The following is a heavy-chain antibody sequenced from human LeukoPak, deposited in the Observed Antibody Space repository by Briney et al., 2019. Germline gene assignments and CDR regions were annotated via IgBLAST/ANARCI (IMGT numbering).Heavy chain of an antibody. D-gene: IGHD2-21*01. J-gene: IGHJ3*02. CDR1: VFTLSSNY. V-gene: IGHV3-53*01. Sequence: GGSLRLSCAASVFTLSSNYMNWVRRAPGKGLEWVSIVYSGGSTYYADSVQGRFTISRDNADNTLYLQMKSLRAEDTAVYYCGRVAPQGSSTYYAFDIWGQGAVVTVSS. CDR2: VYSGGST. CDR3: GRVAPQGSSTYYAFDI.